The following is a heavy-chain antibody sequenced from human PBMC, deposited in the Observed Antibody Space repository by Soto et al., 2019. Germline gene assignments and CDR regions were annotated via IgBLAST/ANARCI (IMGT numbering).Heavy chain of an antibody. CDR1: GYTFTSYG. CDR2: ISAYNGNT. CDR3: ARSLPGYCSSTSCYAEIDY. Sequence: ASVKVSCKASGYTFTSYGISWVRQAPGQGLEWMGWISAYNGNTNYAQKLQGRVTMTTDTSTGTAYMELRSLRSDDTAVYYCARSLPGYCSSTSCYAEIDYWGQGTLVTVSS. V-gene: IGHV1-18*01. D-gene: IGHD2-2*01. J-gene: IGHJ4*02.